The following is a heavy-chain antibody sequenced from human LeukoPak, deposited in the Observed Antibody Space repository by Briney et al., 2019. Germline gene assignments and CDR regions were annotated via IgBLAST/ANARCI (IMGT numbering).Heavy chain of an antibody. V-gene: IGHV4-30-4*01. CDR3: ARADDYYGSGSPQVFDY. CDR1: GGSISSGDYY. CDR2: IYYSGST. Sequence: SQTLSLTCTVSGGSISSGDYYWSWIRQPPGKGLEWIGYIYYSGSTYYNPSLKSRVTISVDMSKNQFSLKLSSVTAADTAVYYCARADDYYGSGSPQVFDYWGQGTLVTVSS. D-gene: IGHD3-10*01. J-gene: IGHJ4*02.